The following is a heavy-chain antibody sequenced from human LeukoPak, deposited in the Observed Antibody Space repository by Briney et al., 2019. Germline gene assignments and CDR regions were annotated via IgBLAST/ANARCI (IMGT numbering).Heavy chain of an antibody. D-gene: IGHD6-25*01. CDR1: GVSISGDY. CDR2: IYYSGST. J-gene: IGHJ4*02. CDR3: ASGQGY. V-gene: IGHV4-59*06. Sequence: SETLSLTSTVSGVSISGDYWSWIRQPAGKGLEWIGYIYYSGSTYYNPSLKSRVTISVDTSKNQFSLKLSSVTAADTAVYYCASGQGYWGQGTLVTVSS.